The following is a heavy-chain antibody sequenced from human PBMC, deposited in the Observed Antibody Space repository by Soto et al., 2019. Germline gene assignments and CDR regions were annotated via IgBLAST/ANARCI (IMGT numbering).Heavy chain of an antibody. V-gene: IGHV1-3*01. D-gene: IGHD6-19*01. CDR1: GYTFTSYA. Sequence: ASVKVSCKASGYTFTSYAMHWVRQAPGQRLEWMGWINAGNGNTKYSQKFQGRVTITRDTSASTAYMALSSLRSEDTAVYYCARASSGYSSGWYNYWGQGTLVTVSS. CDR2: INAGNGNT. CDR3: ARASSGYSSGWYNY. J-gene: IGHJ4*02.